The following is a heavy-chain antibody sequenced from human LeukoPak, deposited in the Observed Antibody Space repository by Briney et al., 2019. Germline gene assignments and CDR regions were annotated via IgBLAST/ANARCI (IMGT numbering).Heavy chain of an antibody. V-gene: IGHV1-2*02. J-gene: IGHJ4*02. CDR1: GYTFTGYY. CDR2: INPNSGGT. D-gene: IGHD1-14*01. Sequence: GASVKVSCKASGYTFTGYYMHWVRQAPGLGLEWMGWINPNSGGTNYAQKFQGRVTMTRDTSISTAYMELSRLRSDDTAVYYCAKGPNRVAAAGTPDYWGQGTLVIVSS. CDR3: AKGPNRVAAAGTPDY.